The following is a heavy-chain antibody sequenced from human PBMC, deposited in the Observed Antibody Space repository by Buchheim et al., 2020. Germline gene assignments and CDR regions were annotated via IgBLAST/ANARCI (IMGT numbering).Heavy chain of an antibody. CDR3: ARDSLGQDNYVDH. V-gene: IGHV3-33*01. Sequence: QVQVVESGGGVVQPGTSLRLSCAASGFNLRTYGMHWVRQAPGKGLEWVAVLWYDGNKKYYADSVKGRFSVSRDTSKNTMSLPMDSLRAEDTAVYYCARDSLGQDNYVDHWGQGTL. J-gene: IGHJ4*02. D-gene: IGHD2-15*01. CDR2: LWYDGNKK. CDR1: GFNLRTYG.